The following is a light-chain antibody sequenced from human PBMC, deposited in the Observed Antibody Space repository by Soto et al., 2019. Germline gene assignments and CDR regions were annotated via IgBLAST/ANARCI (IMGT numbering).Light chain of an antibody. J-gene: IGKJ1*01. CDR1: QTISSF. CDR3: KKSYSTLRK. Sequence: DIQMTHSPSSRSASVVDGGTITFRASQTISSFLNWYQQKPGKATKLLIYDDYSLQSGVTSRFSGSGSGTDFTLTIRSLQHEDFANYYCKKSYSTLRKVGKGTTVDLK. V-gene: IGKV1-39*01. CDR2: DDY.